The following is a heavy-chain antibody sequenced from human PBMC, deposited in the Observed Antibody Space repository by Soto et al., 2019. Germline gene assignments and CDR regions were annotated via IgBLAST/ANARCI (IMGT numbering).Heavy chain of an antibody. D-gene: IGHD2-2*01. Sequence: QVQLVQSGAEVKKPGSSVKVSYKASGGTFNSYDIHWVRQAPGQGLEWMGRIIPSLGIPNYAQALQGRLTITANVATRTAYMELTNLKSGDTAIYYCARRTSAFEVWGQGTVVTVSS. CDR2: IIPSLGIP. CDR1: GGTFNSYD. V-gene: IGHV1-69*02. CDR3: ARRTSAFEV. J-gene: IGHJ3*01.